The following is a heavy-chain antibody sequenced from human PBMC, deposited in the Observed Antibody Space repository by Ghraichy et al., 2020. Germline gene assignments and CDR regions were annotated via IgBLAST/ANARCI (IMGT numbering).Heavy chain of an antibody. Sequence: GPTLVKPTQTLTLTCTFSGFSLSTSGMCVSWIRQPPGKALEWLARIDWGDDKYYSTSLKTRLTISKDTSKKQVVFTMTNMDPVDTATYYCARHYLFCSGCSCYGNWFDPWGQGTLVTVSS. V-gene: IGHV2-70*11. J-gene: IGHJ5*02. CDR1: GFSLSTSGMC. CDR3: ARHYLFCSGCSCYGNWFDP. D-gene: IGHD2-15*01. CDR2: IDWGDDK.